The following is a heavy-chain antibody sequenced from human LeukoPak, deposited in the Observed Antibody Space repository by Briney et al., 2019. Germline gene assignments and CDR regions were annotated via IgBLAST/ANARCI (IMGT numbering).Heavy chain of an antibody. D-gene: IGHD2-15*01. CDR2: ISNNGGYT. V-gene: IGHV3-23*01. J-gene: IGHJ4*02. CDR3: AKQLGYCSDGSCYFPY. Sequence: LAGGSLRLSCAASGFTFSSSAMSWVRQAPGKGLEWVSAISNNGGYTYYADSVQGRFTISRDNSKSTLCLQMNSLRAEDTAVYYCAKQLGYCSDGSCYFPYWGQRTLVTVSS. CDR1: GFTFSSSA.